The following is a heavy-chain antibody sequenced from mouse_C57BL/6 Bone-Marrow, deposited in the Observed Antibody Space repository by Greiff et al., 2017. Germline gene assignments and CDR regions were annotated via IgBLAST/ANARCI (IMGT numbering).Heavy chain of an antibody. Sequence: VQVVESGAELARPGASVKLSCKASGYTFTSYGISWVKQRTGQGLEWIGEIYPRSGNTYYNEKFKGKATLTADKSSSTAYMELRSLTSEDSAVYFCARDGNGAWFAYWGQGTLVTVSA. CDR2: IYPRSGNT. D-gene: IGHD2-1*01. J-gene: IGHJ3*01. CDR3: ARDGNGAWFAY. V-gene: IGHV1-81*01. CDR1: GYTFTSYG.